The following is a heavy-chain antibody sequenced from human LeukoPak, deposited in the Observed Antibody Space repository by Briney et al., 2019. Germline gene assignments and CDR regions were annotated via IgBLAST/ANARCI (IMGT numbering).Heavy chain of an antibody. J-gene: IGHJ1*01. Sequence: GGSLRLSCAASRFTFNNAWMSWVRQGPGKGLERIGRIKSKTDGGTTDYAAPGKGRFIILPDDSTNTLYLQIYSLNTEDTAVYYCTTLFRTASFHHWGQGTLVTVSS. CDR3: TTLFRTASFHH. CDR1: RFTFNNAW. V-gene: IGHV3-15*01. CDR2: IKSKTDGGTT. D-gene: IGHD2-2*01.